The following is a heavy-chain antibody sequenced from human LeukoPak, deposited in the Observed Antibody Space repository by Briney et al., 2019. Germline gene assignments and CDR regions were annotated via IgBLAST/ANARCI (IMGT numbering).Heavy chain of an antibody. CDR3: ARAITYYYGSGSPLGAFDI. J-gene: IGHJ3*02. CDR2: IWYNRSNK. Sequence: GRSLRLSCAASGFTFSSYGMHWVRQAPGKGLEWVAVIWYNRSNKYYADSVKGRFTISRDNSKNTLYLQMNSLRAEDTAVYYCARAITYYYGSGSPLGAFDIWGQGTMVTVPS. D-gene: IGHD3-10*01. V-gene: IGHV3-33*01. CDR1: GFTFSSYG.